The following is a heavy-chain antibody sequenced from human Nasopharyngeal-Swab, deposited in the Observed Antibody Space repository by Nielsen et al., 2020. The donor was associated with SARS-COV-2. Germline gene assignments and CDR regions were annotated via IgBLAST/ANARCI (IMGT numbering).Heavy chain of an antibody. J-gene: IGHJ6*02. CDR3: AKDRDSGDDSDDYYHYYGMDV. CDR1: GFTFNTYA. V-gene: IGHV3-23*01. CDR2: ISGSDYST. D-gene: IGHD5-12*01. Sequence: GGSLRLSCAASGFTFNTYATSWVCQAPGKGLSGVPVISGSDYSTKYADSVKGRFTISRDNSKNTVNLQMNSLRADDTAIYYCAKDRDSGDDSDDYYHYYGMDVWGQGTTVTVSS.